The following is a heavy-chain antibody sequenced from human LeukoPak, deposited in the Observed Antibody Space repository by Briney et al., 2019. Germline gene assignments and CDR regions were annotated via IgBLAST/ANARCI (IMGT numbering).Heavy chain of an antibody. Sequence: SETLSLTCIVSGDSISNNNYHWGWICQPPGKGLEWIASIYYRGDTYYNPSLKSRGTISVDTSKNQFSLRLSSVTAADTAVYYCARLNNGNPGDYWGQGTLVTVSS. J-gene: IGHJ4*02. CDR1: GDSISNNNYH. CDR3: ARLNNGNPGDY. CDR2: IYYRGDT. V-gene: IGHV4-39*07. D-gene: IGHD2-8*01.